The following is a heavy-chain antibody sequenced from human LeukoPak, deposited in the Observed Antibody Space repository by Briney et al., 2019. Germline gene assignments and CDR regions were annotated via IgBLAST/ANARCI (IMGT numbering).Heavy chain of an antibody. J-gene: IGHJ4*02. D-gene: IGHD6-19*01. CDR2: ITGGGGST. Sequence: GGSLRLSCAASGFTFSSYAMSWVRQAPEKGLEWVSAITGGGGSTYYADSVKGRVTISRDNSKNTLYLQMNSLRVDDMAVYYCAKGSSSGWPYYFDYWGQGTLVTVSS. CDR1: GFTFSSYA. CDR3: AKGSSSGWPYYFDY. V-gene: IGHV3-23*01.